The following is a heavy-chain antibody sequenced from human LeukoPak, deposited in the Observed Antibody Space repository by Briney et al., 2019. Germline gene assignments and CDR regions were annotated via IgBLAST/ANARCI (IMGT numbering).Heavy chain of an antibody. CDR3: AKDGVRDGLYFDR. CDR2: IKQDGSEK. CDR1: GFTFSSYW. D-gene: IGHD5-24*01. Sequence: WGSLRLSCAASGFTFSSYWMSWVRQAPGKGLEWVANIKQDGSEKYYVDSVKGRFTISRDNAKNSLYLQMNSLRDEDTAVYSCAKDGVRDGLYFDRWGQGTLVTVSS. J-gene: IGHJ4*02. V-gene: IGHV3-7*01.